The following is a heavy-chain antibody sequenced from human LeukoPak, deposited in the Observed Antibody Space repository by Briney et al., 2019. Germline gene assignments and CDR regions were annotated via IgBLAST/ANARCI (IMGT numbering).Heavy chain of an antibody. D-gene: IGHD2-21*01. CDR2: ISGSGGST. V-gene: IGHV3-23*01. J-gene: IGHJ1*01. CDR3: AKDGVVVIATEYFQH. CDR1: GFTFSSYA. Sequence: PGGSPRLSCAASGFTFSSYAMSWVRQAPGKGLEWVSAISGSGGSTYYADSVKGRFTISRDNSKNTLYLQMNSLRAEDTAVYYCAKDGVVVIATEYFQHWGQGTLVTVSS.